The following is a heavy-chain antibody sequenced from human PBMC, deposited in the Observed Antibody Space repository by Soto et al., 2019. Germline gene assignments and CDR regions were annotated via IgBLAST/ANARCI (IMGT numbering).Heavy chain of an antibody. V-gene: IGHV3-23*01. CDR1: GFTFSSYA. J-gene: IGHJ4*02. CDR2: ISGSGGST. CDR3: AKGGQITIFGVVTGGSFDY. Sequence: EVQLLESGGGLVQPGGSLRLSCAASGFTFSSYAMSWVRQAPGKGLEWVSAISGSGGSTYYADSVKGRFTISRDNSKNTLYLQMNSLRAEDTAVYYCAKGGQITIFGVVTGGSFDYWGQGTLVTVSS. D-gene: IGHD3-3*01.